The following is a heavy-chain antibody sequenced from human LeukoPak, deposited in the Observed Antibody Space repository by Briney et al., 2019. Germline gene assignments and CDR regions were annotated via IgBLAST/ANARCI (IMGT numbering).Heavy chain of an antibody. D-gene: IGHD6-19*01. CDR1: GGTFSSYA. CDR3: ARGRTGSSGWYGY. CDR2: IIPIFGTA. Sequence: SVKVSCKASGGTFSSYAISWVRQAPGQGLEWMGRIIPIFGTANYAQKFQGRVTITTDESTSTAYMELSSLRSEDTAVYYCARGRTGSSGWYGYWGQGTLVTASS. V-gene: IGHV1-69*05. J-gene: IGHJ4*02.